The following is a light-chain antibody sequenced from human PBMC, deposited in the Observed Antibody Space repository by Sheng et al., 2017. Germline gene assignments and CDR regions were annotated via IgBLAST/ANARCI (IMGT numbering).Light chain of an antibody. CDR1: QSISSY. Sequence: DIQMTQSPSSLSASVGDRVTITCRASQSISSYLNWYQQKPGKAPKLLIYAASTLKSGVPSRFSGSGSGTEFTLTISSLQPEDFASYYCQQINSYPVTFGQGTRLEIK. CDR2: AAS. V-gene: IGKV1-9*01. CDR3: QQINSYPVT. J-gene: IGKJ5*01.